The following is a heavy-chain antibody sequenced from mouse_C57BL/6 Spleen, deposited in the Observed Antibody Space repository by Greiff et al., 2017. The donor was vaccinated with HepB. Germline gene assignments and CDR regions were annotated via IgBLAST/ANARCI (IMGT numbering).Heavy chain of an antibody. CDR3: ARSESSFAY. CDR2: INPGSGGT. D-gene: IGHD1-1*01. J-gene: IGHJ3*01. Sequence: VQLQQSGAELVRPGTSVKVSCKASGYAFTNYLIEWVKQRPGQGLEWIGVINPGSGGTNYNEKFKGKATLTADKSSSTAYMQLSSLTSEDSAVYFCARSESSFAYWGQGTLVTVSA. V-gene: IGHV1-54*01. CDR1: GYAFTNYL.